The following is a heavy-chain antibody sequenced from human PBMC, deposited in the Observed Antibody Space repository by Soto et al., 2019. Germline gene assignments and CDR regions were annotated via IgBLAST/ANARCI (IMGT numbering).Heavy chain of an antibody. CDR3: ARAYYDFWSGYYPPAFDI. CDR1: GGSISSSSYY. D-gene: IGHD3-3*01. J-gene: IGHJ3*02. Sequence: SETLSLTCTVSGGSISSSSYYWGWIRQPPGKGLEWIGSIYYSGSTYYNPSLKSRVTISVDTSKNQFSLKLSSVTAADTAVYYCARAYYDFWSGYYPPAFDIWGQGTMVTVSS. V-gene: IGHV4-39*01. CDR2: IYYSGST.